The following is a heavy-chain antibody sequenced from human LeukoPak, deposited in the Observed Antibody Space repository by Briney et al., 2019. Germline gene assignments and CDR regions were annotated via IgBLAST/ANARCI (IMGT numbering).Heavy chain of an antibody. J-gene: IGHJ4*02. V-gene: IGHV3-53*01. CDR2: IYSGGTT. Sequence: GGSLRLSCAASGFTVSSIYMNWVRQAPGKGLEWVSVIYSGGTTFYADSVKGRFTISRDSSKNTLYLQMNNLRVEDTAVYYCARASTIGAAGLFDSWGQGTLVTVSP. D-gene: IGHD6-13*01. CDR3: ARASTIGAAGLFDS. CDR1: GFTVSSIY.